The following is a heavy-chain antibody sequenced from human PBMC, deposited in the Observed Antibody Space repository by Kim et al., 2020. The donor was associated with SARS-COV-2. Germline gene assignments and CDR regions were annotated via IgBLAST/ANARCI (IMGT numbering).Heavy chain of an antibody. Sequence: GGSLRLSCAASGFTFSNAWMSWVRQAPGKGLEWVGRIKSKTDGGTTDYAAPVKGRFTISRDDSKNTLYLQMNSLKTEDTAVYYCTTANSLPRQLGPWYYFDYWGQGTLVTVSS. CDR3: TTANSLPRQLGPWYYFDY. CDR1: GFTFSNAW. J-gene: IGHJ4*02. CDR2: IKSKTDGGTT. V-gene: IGHV3-15*01. D-gene: IGHD6-13*01.